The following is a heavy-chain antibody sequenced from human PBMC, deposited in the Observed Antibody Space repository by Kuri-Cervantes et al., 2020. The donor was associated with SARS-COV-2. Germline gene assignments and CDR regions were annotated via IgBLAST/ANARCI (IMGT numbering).Heavy chain of an antibody. CDR1: GFTFSSYS. CDR3: AKFYRDIVVVPAARGFYFDY. V-gene: IGHV3-23*01. D-gene: IGHD2-2*01. Sequence: LSLTCAASGFTFSSYSMNWVRQAPGKGLEWVSAISGSGGSTYYADSVKGRFTISRDNSKNTLYLQMNSLRAEDTAVYYCAKFYRDIVVVPAARGFYFDYWGQGTLVTVSS. CDR2: ISGSGGST. J-gene: IGHJ4*02.